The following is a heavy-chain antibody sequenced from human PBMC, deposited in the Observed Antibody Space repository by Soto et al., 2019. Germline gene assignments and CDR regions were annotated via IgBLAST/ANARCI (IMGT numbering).Heavy chain of an antibody. J-gene: IGHJ5*02. CDR1: GGSISSSSYY. D-gene: IGHD3-22*01. V-gene: IGHV4-39*01. Sequence: SETLSLTCTVSGGSISSSSYYWGWIRQPPGKGLEWIGSIYYSGSTYYNPSLKSRVTISVDTSKNQFSLKLSSVTAADTAVYYCARTAITMIVVVSNWFDPWGEGTLVTVSS. CDR3: ARTAITMIVVVSNWFDP. CDR2: IYYSGST.